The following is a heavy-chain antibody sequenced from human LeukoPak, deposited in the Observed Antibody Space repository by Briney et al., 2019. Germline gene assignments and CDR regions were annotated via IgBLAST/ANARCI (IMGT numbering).Heavy chain of an antibody. J-gene: IGHJ3*02. CDR3: ARAALKAPRSAFDI. V-gene: IGHV1-2*02. Sequence: GASVKVSCKASGYTFIGFYMHCVRQAPGQGREWVGWINPIRGGTNYTQKLQGRVTMTTDTSTSTAYMELRSLRSDDTAVYFCARAALKAPRSAFDIWGQGKTVTLSS. CDR1: GYTFIGFY. CDR2: INPIRGGT. D-gene: IGHD2-15*01.